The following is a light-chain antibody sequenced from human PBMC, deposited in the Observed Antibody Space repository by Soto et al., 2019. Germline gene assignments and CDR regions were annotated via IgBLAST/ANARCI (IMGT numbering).Light chain of an antibody. J-gene: IGKJ2*03. CDR3: QQYYSTPHS. Sequence: DIVMTQSPDSLAVSLGERATINCKSSQSVLYSSNNTNYLAWYQQKPGQTPNLLIYWASTRESGVPDRFSGSGSGTDFTLTISSLQAEDVSVYYCQQYYSTPHSFGQGTRPEIK. CDR1: QSVLYSSNNTNY. CDR2: WAS. V-gene: IGKV4-1*01.